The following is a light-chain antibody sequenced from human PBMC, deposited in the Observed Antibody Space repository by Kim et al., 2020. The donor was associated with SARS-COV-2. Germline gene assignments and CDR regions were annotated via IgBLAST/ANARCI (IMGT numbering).Light chain of an antibody. V-gene: IGKV3-11*01. CDR3: QQRANWVYT. J-gene: IGKJ2*01. Sequence: EIVLTQSPATLSLSPGERATLSCRASHSVSSCLAWYQQKPGQAPRLLLDDGCNRATGIPARFSGSGSGTDFTLTISSLEPEDFAVYYCQQRANWVYTFGQGTKLGI. CDR1: HSVSSC. CDR2: DGC.